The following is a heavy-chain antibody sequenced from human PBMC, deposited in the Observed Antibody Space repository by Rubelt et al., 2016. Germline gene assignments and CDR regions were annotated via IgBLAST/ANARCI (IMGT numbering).Heavy chain of an antibody. CDR2: INPSGGST. J-gene: IGHJ4*02. Sequence: QVQLVQSGAEVKKPGASVKVSCKASGYTFTSYYMHWVRQAPGQGLEWMGIINPSGGSTGYAQKFQGRITMTRDTSTSTVYMGLSRLGSEGTAVYYCARANSGSGYFGMDYWGQGTLVTVSS. CDR1: GYTFTSYY. D-gene: IGHD3-22*01. V-gene: IGHV1-46*01. CDR3: ARANSGSGYFGMDY.